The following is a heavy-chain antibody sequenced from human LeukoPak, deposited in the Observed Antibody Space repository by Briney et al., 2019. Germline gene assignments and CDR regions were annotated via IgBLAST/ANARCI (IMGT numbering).Heavy chain of an antibody. CDR2: ISGSGSST. V-gene: IGHV3-23*01. J-gene: IGHJ3*02. CDR1: GFTFSAYA. D-gene: IGHD1-26*01. CDR3: TKQVGAAAFDI. Sequence: GGSLRLSCTASGFTFSAYAMSWVRQAPGMGLEWASSISGSGSSTYYPDSVRGRFTSSRDNSRNTVYLQMNSLRAEDTAVYYCTKQVGAAAFDIWGQGTMIIVSS.